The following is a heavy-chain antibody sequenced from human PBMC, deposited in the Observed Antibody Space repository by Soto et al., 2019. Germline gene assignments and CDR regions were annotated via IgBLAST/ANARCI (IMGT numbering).Heavy chain of an antibody. CDR1: GFTFSSYS. Sequence: GGSLRLSCAASGFTFSSYSMNWVRRAPGKGLEWVSSISSSSSYIYYADSVKGRFTISRDNAKNSLYLQMNSLRAEDTAVYYCARDIPSLVVTAIPDYWGQGTLVTVSS. CDR3: ARDIPSLVVTAIPDY. D-gene: IGHD2-21*02. J-gene: IGHJ4*02. CDR2: ISSSSSYI. V-gene: IGHV3-21*01.